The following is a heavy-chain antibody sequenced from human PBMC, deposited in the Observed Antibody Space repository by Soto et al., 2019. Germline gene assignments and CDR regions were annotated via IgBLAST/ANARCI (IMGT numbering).Heavy chain of an antibody. Sequence: GGSLRLSCEASGFTFSSYSMNWVRQAPGKGLEWVSSISTSSTYVYFADSVKGRFTISRDNAKNTLYLQMNSLRAEDTAVYYCARDQHHYDFWSGPYYYYYMDVWGKGTTVTVSS. V-gene: IGHV3-21*01. CDR1: GFTFSSYS. CDR2: ISTSSTYV. CDR3: ARDQHHYDFWSGPYYYYYMDV. D-gene: IGHD3-3*01. J-gene: IGHJ6*03.